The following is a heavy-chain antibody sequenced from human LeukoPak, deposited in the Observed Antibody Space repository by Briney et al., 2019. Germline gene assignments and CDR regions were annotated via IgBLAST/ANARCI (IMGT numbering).Heavy chain of an antibody. V-gene: IGHV5-51*01. D-gene: IGHD2-15*01. CDR1: GYSFTSYW. Sequence: GAALKISYKGSGYSFTSYWIGWVRPMPGKGVGWMGIIYPGDSDTRYSPSFQGQVTISADKSINTAYLQWSSLKASDTAMYYCARRGYCSGGSCIDPWGQGTLVTVSS. J-gene: IGHJ5*02. CDR2: IYPGDSDT. CDR3: ARRGYCSGGSCIDP.